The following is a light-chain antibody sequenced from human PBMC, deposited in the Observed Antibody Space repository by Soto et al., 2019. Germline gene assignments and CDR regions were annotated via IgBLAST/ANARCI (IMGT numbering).Light chain of an antibody. V-gene: IGKV3-11*01. CDR1: QSVSSY. Sequence: ETVLTQSPATLSLSPGERATLSCRASQSVSSYLAWYQQKPGQAPRLLIYDASNRATGIPARFSGSGSGTDFTLIISSLEPEDFAVYYCQQRSNWPPLTFGGGTRVEIK. CDR3: QQRSNWPPLT. CDR2: DAS. J-gene: IGKJ4*01.